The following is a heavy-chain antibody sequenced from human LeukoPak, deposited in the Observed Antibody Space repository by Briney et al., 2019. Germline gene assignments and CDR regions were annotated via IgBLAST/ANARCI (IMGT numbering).Heavy chain of an antibody. CDR1: GGSISSYY. Sequence: PSETLSLTCTVSGGSISSYYWSWIRQPPGKGLEWIGYIYYSGSTYYNPSLKSRVTISVDTSKNQFSLKLSSVTAADTAVYYCASLIGIPIAAAGTSSDYWGQGTLVTVSS. D-gene: IGHD6-13*01. J-gene: IGHJ4*02. V-gene: IGHV4-59*12. CDR3: ASLIGIPIAAAGTSSDY. CDR2: IYYSGST.